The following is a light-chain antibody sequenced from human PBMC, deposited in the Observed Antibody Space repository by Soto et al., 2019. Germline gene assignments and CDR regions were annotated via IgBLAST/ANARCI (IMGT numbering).Light chain of an antibody. Sequence: DIQMTQSPSSLSASVGDRVTITCRASQSISSYLNWYQQKPGKAPKLLIYAASSLQSGVPSRFSGSGSGTDFTLTISSLQPEEFATYYCQQSYSTPPTFGQRTKVEIK. CDR2: AAS. CDR3: QQSYSTPPT. CDR1: QSISSY. V-gene: IGKV1-39*01. J-gene: IGKJ1*01.